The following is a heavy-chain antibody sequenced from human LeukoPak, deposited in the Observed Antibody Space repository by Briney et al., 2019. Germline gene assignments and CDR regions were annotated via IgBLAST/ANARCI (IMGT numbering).Heavy chain of an antibody. CDR2: ISYDGSNK. CDR3: ARSSSGSYLAAFDI. D-gene: IGHD1-26*01. V-gene: IGHV3-30*03. J-gene: IGHJ3*02. CDR1: GFTFSSYD. Sequence: SGGSLRLSCAASGFTFSSYDMHWVRQAPGKGLEWVAVISYDGSNKYYADSVKGRFTISRDNSKNTLYLQMNSLRAEDTAVYYCARSSSGSYLAAFDIWGQGTMVTVSS.